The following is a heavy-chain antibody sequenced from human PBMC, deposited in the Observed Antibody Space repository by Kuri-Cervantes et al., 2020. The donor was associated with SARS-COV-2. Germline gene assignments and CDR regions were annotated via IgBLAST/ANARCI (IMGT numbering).Heavy chain of an antibody. CDR3: AKDGTSYQLLPNWFDP. D-gene: IGHD2-2*01. CDR1: GFTFSSYA. CDR2: IRYDGSNK. V-gene: IGHV3-30*02. J-gene: IGHJ5*02. Sequence: GGSLRLSCAASGFTFSSYAMHWVRQAPGKGLEWVAFIRYDGSNKYYADSVKGRFTFSRDNSKNTLYLQMNSLRAEDTAVYYCAKDGTSYQLLPNWFDPWGQGTLVTVSS.